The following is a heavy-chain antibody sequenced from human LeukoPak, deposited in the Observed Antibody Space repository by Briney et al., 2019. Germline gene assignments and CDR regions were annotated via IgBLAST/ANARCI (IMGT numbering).Heavy chain of an antibody. CDR2: IQYDGSKK. Sequence: GGSLRLSSVASGFTFSSNGMHWVRQAPGKGLEWVTFIQYDGSKKYYADSVKGRFTISRDNSKNTLYLEMNSLRAEDTAVYYCAKDIGSYYDYWGQGILVTVSS. V-gene: IGHV3-30*02. J-gene: IGHJ4*02. D-gene: IGHD3-10*01. CDR1: GFTFSSNG. CDR3: AKDIGSYYDY.